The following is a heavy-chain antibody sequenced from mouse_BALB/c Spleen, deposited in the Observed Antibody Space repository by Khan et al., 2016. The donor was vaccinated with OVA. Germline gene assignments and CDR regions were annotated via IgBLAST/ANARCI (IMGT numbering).Heavy chain of an antibody. CDR1: GFSLTDFG. CDR3: ATNEVFHYYGYSGMDY. J-gene: IGHJ4*01. Sequence: QVQLKQSGPGLVQPSQNLSITCTVSGFSLTDFGVHWVRQSPGKTLEWLGVIWSGGNTDYNAAFISRLSITKDNSKSQIFFKMNSLQADDTAIYYCATNEVFHYYGYSGMDYWGQGTSVTVSS. CDR2: IWSGGNT. D-gene: IGHD1-2*01. V-gene: IGHV2-4-1*01.